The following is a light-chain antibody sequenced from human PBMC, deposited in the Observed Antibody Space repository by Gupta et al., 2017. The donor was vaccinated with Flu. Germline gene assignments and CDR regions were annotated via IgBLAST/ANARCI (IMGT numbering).Light chain of an antibody. Sequence: SSALTQPPSVSVSPGQTARITCSGDALPKQYVYWYHQKSGQAPMLVIYEDTERPSGIPDRFSGSSSGTTVLLTISGDQAEDEGDYYCQSAASSGTVVFGGGTKLTVL. CDR2: EDT. CDR1: ALPKQY. CDR3: QSAASSGTVV. V-gene: IGLV3-25*02. J-gene: IGLJ2*01.